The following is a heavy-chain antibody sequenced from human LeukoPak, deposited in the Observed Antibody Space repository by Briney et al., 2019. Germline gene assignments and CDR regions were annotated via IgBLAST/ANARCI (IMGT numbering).Heavy chain of an antibody. CDR1: GGSISSYY. Sequence: SETLSLTCTVSGGSISSYYWSWIRQPAGKGLEWIGRIFTGGNTDYNPSLKSRVTMSVDTSKNQFSLKVSSVTAADTAVYYCARDSGRRAPHYYYMDVWGKGTTVTISS. CDR3: ARDSGRRAPHYYYMDV. V-gene: IGHV4-4*07. J-gene: IGHJ6*03. CDR2: IFTGGNT.